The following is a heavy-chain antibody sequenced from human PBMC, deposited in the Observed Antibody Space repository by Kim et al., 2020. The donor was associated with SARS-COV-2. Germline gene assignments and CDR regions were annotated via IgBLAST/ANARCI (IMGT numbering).Heavy chain of an antibody. CDR1: GYTFTSYY. J-gene: IGHJ4*02. Sequence: ASVKVSCKASGYTFTSYYMHWVRQAPGQGLEWMGIINPSGGSTSYAQKFQGRVTMTRDTSTSTVYMELSSLRSEDTAVYYCARGEPWSGYFEVGSDFDYWGQGTLVTVSS. D-gene: IGHD3-3*01. CDR3: ARGEPWSGYFEVGSDFDY. CDR2: INPSGGST. V-gene: IGHV1-46*01.